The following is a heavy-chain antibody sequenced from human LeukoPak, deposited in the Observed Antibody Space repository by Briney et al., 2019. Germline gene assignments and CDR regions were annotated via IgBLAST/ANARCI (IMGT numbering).Heavy chain of an antibody. D-gene: IGHD6-19*01. CDR1: GYSISSGYY. Sequence: KPSETLSLTCTVSGYSISSGYYWGWIRQPPGKGLEWIGEINHSGSTNYNPSLKSRVTISVDKSKNQFSLKLSSVTAADTAVYYCAGASIAVAGSYDLWGRGTLVTVSS. CDR3: AGASIAVAGSYDL. V-gene: IGHV4-38-2*02. CDR2: INHSGST. J-gene: IGHJ2*01.